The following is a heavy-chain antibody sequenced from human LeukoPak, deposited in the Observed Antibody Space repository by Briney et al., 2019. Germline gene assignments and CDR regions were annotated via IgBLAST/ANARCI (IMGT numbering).Heavy chain of an antibody. V-gene: IGHV1-3*01. CDR3: ARDEVTMVRGVIITSSYYYYMDV. CDR1: GYTFTSYA. J-gene: IGHJ6*03. D-gene: IGHD3-10*01. Sequence: ASVKVSCKASGYTFTSYAMHWVRQAPGQRLEWMGWINAGNGNTKYSQEFQGRVTITRDTSASTAYMELSSLRSDDTAVYYCARDEVTMVRGVIITSSYYYYMDVWGKGTTVTVSS. CDR2: INAGNGNT.